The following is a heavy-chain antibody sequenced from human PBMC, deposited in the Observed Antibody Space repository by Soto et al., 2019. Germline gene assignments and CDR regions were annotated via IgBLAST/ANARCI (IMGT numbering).Heavy chain of an antibody. CDR2: IIPIFGTA. Sequence: QVQLVQSGAEVKKPGSSVKVSCKASGGTFSSYAISWVRQAPGQGLEWMGGIIPIFGTANYAQKFQGRVTITADESTSTAYMALSSLRSEDTAVYYWASAFRGTIFGVVTYNWFDPWGQGTLVTVSS. V-gene: IGHV1-69*12. D-gene: IGHD3-3*01. J-gene: IGHJ5*02. CDR3: ASAFRGTIFGVVTYNWFDP. CDR1: GGTFSSYA.